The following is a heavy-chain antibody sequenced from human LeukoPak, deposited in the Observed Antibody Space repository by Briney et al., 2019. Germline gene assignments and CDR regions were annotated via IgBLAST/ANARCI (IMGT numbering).Heavy chain of an antibody. CDR3: ARHSSGWYYVDY. CDR2: IYYSGST. V-gene: IGHV4-59*11. D-gene: IGHD6-19*01. J-gene: IGHJ4*02. CDR1: SGSISGHY. Sequence: SETLSLTCTVPSGSISGHYWSWIRQPPGEGLEWIGNIYYSGSTNYNPSLESRVTISVDTSKNQFSLKLSSVTAADTAVYYCARHSSGWYYVDYWGQGTLVTVSS.